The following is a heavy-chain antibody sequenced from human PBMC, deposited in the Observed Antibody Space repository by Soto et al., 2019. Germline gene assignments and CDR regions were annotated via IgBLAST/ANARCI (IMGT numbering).Heavy chain of an antibody. CDR2: IYYSGST. D-gene: IGHD3-9*01. V-gene: IGHV4-30-4*01. CDR1: GGPISSGDYY. Sequence: SETLSLTCTVSGGPISSGDYYWSWIRQPPGKGLEWIGYIYYSGSTYYNPSLKSRVTISVDTSKNQFSLKLSSVTAADTAVYYCARGITYYDILTGYPNNWFDPWGQGTLVTVSS. J-gene: IGHJ5*02. CDR3: ARGITYYDILTGYPNNWFDP.